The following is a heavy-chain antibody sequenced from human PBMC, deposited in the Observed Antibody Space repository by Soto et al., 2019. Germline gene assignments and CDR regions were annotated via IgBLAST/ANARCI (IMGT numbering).Heavy chain of an antibody. V-gene: IGHV1-69*12. D-gene: IGHD2-15*01. CDR1: GGTFSSDS. J-gene: IGHJ4*02. Sequence: QVQLVQSGAEVKKPGSSVKVSCKASGGTFSSDSFSWVRQAPGQGLEWMGGIIPMFDTPIYAQKCQDRVTITADESTSTAYMQLSSLRYGDTAVYYCARSGGLDRDFNYWGQGSLVTVSS. CDR2: IIPMFDTP. CDR3: ARSGGLDRDFNY.